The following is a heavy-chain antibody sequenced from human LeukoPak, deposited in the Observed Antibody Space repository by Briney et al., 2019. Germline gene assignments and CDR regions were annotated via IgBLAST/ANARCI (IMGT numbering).Heavy chain of an antibody. CDR3: ARSPDYYDSSGTFAY. CDR1: GFTFSSYS. CDR2: ISSGSSII. J-gene: IGHJ4*02. V-gene: IGHV3-48*04. Sequence: GGSLRLSCAASGFTFSSYSMNWVRQAPGQGLDWISYISSGSSIIYSADSVKGRFTISRDNAKNSLYLQMNSLRAEDTAVYYCARSPDYYDSSGTFAYWGQGTLVTLSS. D-gene: IGHD3-22*01.